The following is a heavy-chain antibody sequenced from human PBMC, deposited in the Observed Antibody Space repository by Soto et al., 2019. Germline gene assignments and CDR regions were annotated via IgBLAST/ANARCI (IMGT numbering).Heavy chain of an antibody. Sequence: QVQLVESGGGVVQPGTSLRLSCAASGFTLSSYSIHWVRQAPGKGLDWVAVISYDGNTQFYGDSVKGRFIVSRDNSRNTLYLQLNNLQAEDTAVYYCAKVSRPSRISTPDSDYWGQGTLVTVSS. J-gene: IGHJ4*02. CDR3: AKVSRPSRISTPDSDY. V-gene: IGHV3-30-3*01. CDR1: GFTLSSYS. CDR2: ISYDGNTQ.